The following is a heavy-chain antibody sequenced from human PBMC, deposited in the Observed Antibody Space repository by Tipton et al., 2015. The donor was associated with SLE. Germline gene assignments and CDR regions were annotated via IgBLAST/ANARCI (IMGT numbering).Heavy chain of an antibody. CDR3: ARLGWAAAGGGAFDI. Sequence: TLSLTCTVSGGSISSYYWSWIRQPPGKGLEWIGYIYYSGSTNYNPSLKSRVTISVDTSNNQFSLKLSSVTAADTAVYYCARLGWAAAGGGAFDIWGQGTMVTVSS. V-gene: IGHV4-59*08. CDR1: GGSISSYY. J-gene: IGHJ3*02. CDR2: IYYSGST. D-gene: IGHD6-13*01.